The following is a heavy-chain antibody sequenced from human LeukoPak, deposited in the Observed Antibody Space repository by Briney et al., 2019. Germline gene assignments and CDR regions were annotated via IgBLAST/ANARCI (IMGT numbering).Heavy chain of an antibody. CDR2: ITGSGDIT. J-gene: IGHJ4*02. V-gene: IGHV3-23*01. CDR3: AKEEVRTYYDFWSGYPPSFDY. D-gene: IGHD3-3*01. CDR1: GFTFSNYA. Sequence: PGGSLRLSCAVSGFTFSNYALSWVRQAPGKGLEWLSAITGSGDITYYADSVKGRFTVSRDISKNTLYLQMNSLRVEDTAVYYCAKEEVRTYYDFWSGYPPSFDYWGQGTLVTVSS.